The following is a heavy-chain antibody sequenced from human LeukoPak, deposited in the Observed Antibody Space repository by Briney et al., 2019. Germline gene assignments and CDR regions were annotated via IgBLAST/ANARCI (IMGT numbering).Heavy chain of an antibody. CDR2: IYYSGST. D-gene: IGHD6-13*01. V-gene: IGHV4-59*01. CDR1: GGSISSYY. CDR3: ARDLIAAAGTNWFDP. Sequence: SETLSLTCTVSGGSISSYYWSWIRQPPGKGLEWIGYIYYSGSTNYNPSLKSRVTISVDTSTNQFSLKLSSVTAADTAVYYCARDLIAAAGTNWFDPWGQGTLVTVSS. J-gene: IGHJ5*02.